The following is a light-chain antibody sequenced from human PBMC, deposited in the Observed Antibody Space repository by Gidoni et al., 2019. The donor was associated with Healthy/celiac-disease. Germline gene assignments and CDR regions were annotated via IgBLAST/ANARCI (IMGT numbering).Light chain of an antibody. CDR3: QQYNTWPPWT. Sequence: EIVMTQSPATLSVSTGERATLSCRASQSVSSNLAWYQQKPGQAPRLLIYGASTRATGIPARFSGSGSGTEFTLTISSLQSEDFAVYYCQQYNTWPPWTFXXXTKVEIK. CDR1: QSVSSN. V-gene: IGKV3-15*01. J-gene: IGKJ1*01. CDR2: GAS.